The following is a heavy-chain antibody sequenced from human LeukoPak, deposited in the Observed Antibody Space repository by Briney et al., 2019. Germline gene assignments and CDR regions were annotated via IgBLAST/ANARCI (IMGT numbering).Heavy chain of an antibody. V-gene: IGHV3-9*01. D-gene: IGHD3-22*01. J-gene: IGHJ3*02. CDR1: GFTFDDYA. CDR3: AKDWDSSGSDAFDI. Sequence: GGSLRLSCAASGFTFDDYAMHWVRQAPGKGLEWVSGISWNSGSIGYADSVKGRFTISRDNAKNSLYLQMNSLRAEDTALYYCAKDWDSSGSDAFDIWGQGTMVTVSS. CDR2: ISWNSGSI.